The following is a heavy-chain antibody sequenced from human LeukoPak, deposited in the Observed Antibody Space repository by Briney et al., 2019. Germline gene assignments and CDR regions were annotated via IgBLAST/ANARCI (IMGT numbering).Heavy chain of an antibody. CDR1: GFTFSSYW. CDR2: LNQDGSGR. D-gene: IGHD6-13*01. V-gene: IGHV3-7*01. Sequence: PGGSLRLSCVASGFTFSSYWMSWVRQTPGKGLEWVAHLNQDGSGRYYVDSVKGRFTISRDNSKNTLYLQMNSLRAEDTAVYYCARDAVYSSSWQYYWGQGTLVTVSS. CDR3: ARDAVYSSSWQYY. J-gene: IGHJ4*02.